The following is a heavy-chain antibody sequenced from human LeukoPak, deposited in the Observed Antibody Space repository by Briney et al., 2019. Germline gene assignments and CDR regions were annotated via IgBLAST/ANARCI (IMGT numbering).Heavy chain of an antibody. CDR3: ARRSYGDSYDAFDI. V-gene: IGHV4-4*07. CDR1: GGSISSYY. J-gene: IGHJ3*02. CDR2: IYTSGTT. Sequence: KTSETLSLTCTVSGGSISSYYWNWIRQPAGKGLEWIGRIYTSGTTNYNPSLKSRVTMSVDTSKNQFSLKLSSVTAVDTAVYYCARRSYGDSYDAFDIWGQGTMVTVSS. D-gene: IGHD4-17*01.